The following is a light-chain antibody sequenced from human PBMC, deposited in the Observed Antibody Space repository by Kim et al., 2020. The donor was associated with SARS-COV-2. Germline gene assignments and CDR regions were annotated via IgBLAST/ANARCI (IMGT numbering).Light chain of an antibody. CDR1: KWGVRL. J-gene: IGLJ3*02. CDR2: QDS. Sequence: SLSPGMTASITGSGEKWGVRLACWYQQKPGQSPVLVFYQDSKRPSGIPERFSGSNSGNTASLTISGTQAMDEADYYCQAWDSSTCVFGEGTQLTVL. V-gene: IGLV3-1*01. CDR3: QAWDSSTCV.